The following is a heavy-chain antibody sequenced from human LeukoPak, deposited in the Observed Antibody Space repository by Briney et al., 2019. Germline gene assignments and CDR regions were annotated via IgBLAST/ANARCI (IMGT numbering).Heavy chain of an antibody. CDR2: ISSSSDYI. Sequence: PGGSLRLSCAASGFTFSSYNMNWVRQAPGKGLEWVSSISSSSDYIYYADSVKGRFTISRDNSKNTLNLQMNSLRAEDTAVYYCAKDMDHDYDDYGFDYWGQGTLVTVSS. CDR3: AKDMDHDYDDYGFDY. CDR1: GFTFSSYN. J-gene: IGHJ4*02. V-gene: IGHV3-21*01. D-gene: IGHD4-17*01.